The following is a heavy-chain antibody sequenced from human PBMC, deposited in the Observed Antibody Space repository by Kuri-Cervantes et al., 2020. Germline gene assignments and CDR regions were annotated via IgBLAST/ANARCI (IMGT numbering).Heavy chain of an antibody. V-gene: IGHV3-53*01. CDR3: AKETLYGGNPWYYFDY. D-gene: IGHD4-23*01. CDR2: IYASGST. CDR1: GFTVSSNP. Sequence: GESLKISCAASGFTVSSNPMNWVRQAPGKGLEWVSIIYASGSTYYADSVKGRFTISRDNSKNTLYLQMNSLRAEDTAVYYCAKETLYGGNPWYYFDYWGQGTLVTVSS. J-gene: IGHJ4*02.